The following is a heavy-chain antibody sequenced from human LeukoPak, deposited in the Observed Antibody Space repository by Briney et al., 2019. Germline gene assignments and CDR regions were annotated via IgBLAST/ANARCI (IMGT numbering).Heavy chain of an antibody. CDR3: AREALEWSPPDI. J-gene: IGHJ3*02. Sequence: GGSLRLSCTASGFTLSSYEMTWIRQAPGKGLEWVSSIDYSGDTTYYADSVKGRFTISRDNSKNTLYLQMNNMRTEDTAVYYCAREALEWSPPDIWGQGTTVTVSS. D-gene: IGHD3-3*01. CDR1: GFTLSSYE. CDR2: IDYSGDTT. V-gene: IGHV3-23*01.